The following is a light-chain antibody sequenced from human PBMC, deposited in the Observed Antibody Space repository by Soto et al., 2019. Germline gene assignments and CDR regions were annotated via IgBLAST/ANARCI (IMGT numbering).Light chain of an antibody. J-gene: IGLJ3*02. CDR1: NRYVGAYGY. CDR2: EVR. Sequence: QSALTQPASVSGSPGQSITISCTGINRYVGAYGYVSWYQLHSGMAPKLVSYEVRNRPSGVSDRFSGSKSGNTASLTISGLQAEDEADYFCASYISIGTWVFGGGTKLTVL. V-gene: IGLV2-14*01. CDR3: ASYISIGTWV.